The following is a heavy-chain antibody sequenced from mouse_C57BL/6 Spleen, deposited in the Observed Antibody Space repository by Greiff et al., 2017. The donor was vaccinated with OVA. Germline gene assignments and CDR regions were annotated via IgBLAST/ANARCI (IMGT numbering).Heavy chain of an antibody. CDR2: ISYDGSN. D-gene: IGHD2-5*01. V-gene: IGHV3-6*01. Sequence: EVKLQESGPGLVKPSQSLSLTCSVTGYSITSCYYWNWIRQFPGNKLEWMGYISYDGSNNYNPSLKNRISITRDTSKNQFFLKLNSVTTEDTATYDCARRGSNPPMDDWGQGTSVTVSS. J-gene: IGHJ4*01. CDR1: GYSITSCYY. CDR3: ARRGSNPPMDD.